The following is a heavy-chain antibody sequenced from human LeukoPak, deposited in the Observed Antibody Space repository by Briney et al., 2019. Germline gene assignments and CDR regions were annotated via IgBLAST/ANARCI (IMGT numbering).Heavy chain of an antibody. CDR2: IRYDGSNK. Sequence: GGSLRLSCAASGFTFSSYGMHWVRQAPGKGLEWVAFIRYDGSNKYYADSVKGRFTISRDNSKNTLYLQMNSLRAEDTAVYYCAKEGHYYDSSGYSWGQGTLVTVSS. D-gene: IGHD3-22*01. V-gene: IGHV3-30*02. CDR3: AKEGHYYDSSGYS. CDR1: GFTFSSYG. J-gene: IGHJ5*02.